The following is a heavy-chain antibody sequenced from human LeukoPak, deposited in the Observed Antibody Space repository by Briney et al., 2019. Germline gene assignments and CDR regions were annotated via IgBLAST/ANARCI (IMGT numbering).Heavy chain of an antibody. CDR3: ARAKITMVRGVSTSPIYY. D-gene: IGHD3-10*01. V-gene: IGHV1-2*02. CDR2: INPNSGGT. Sequence: GASVKVSCKASGYTFTGYYMHWVRQAPGQGLEWMGWINPNSGGTNYAQKFQGRVTMTRDTSISTAYMELSRLRSDDTAVYYCARAKITMVRGVSTSPIYYWGQGTLVTVSS. J-gene: IGHJ4*02. CDR1: GYTFTGYY.